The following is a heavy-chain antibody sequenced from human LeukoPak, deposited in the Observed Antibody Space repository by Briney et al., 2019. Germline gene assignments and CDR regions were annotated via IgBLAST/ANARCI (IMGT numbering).Heavy chain of an antibody. Sequence: SETLSLTCTVSGGSISSSSYYWGWIRQPPGKGLEWIGSIYYSGSTYYNPSLKSRVTISVDTSKNQFSLKLSSVTAADTAMYYCARLHVGGTYYFDYWGQGTLVTVSS. V-gene: IGHV4-39*01. CDR2: IYYSGST. CDR3: ARLHVGGTYYFDY. CDR1: GGSISSSSYY. J-gene: IGHJ4*02. D-gene: IGHD1-7*01.